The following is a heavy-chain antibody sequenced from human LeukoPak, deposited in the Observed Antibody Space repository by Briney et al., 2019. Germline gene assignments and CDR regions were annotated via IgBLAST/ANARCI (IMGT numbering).Heavy chain of an antibody. CDR3: ARGRTGTYYYGSGSYSKSPYFYYGMDV. Sequence: PSETLSLTCTVSGGSISSYYWNWIRQPPGKGLEWIGYIYYSGSTNYNPSLKSRVTLSVDTSKNQFSLKLSSVTAADTAVYFCARGRTGTYYYGSGSYSKSPYFYYGMDVWGQGTTVTVSS. V-gene: IGHV4-59*12. J-gene: IGHJ6*02. CDR1: GGSISSYY. CDR2: IYYSGST. D-gene: IGHD3-10*01.